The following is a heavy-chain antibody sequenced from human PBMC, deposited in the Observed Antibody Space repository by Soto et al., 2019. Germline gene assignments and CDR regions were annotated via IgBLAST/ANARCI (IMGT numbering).Heavy chain of an antibody. Sequence: SVKVSCKAAGGTFSRYAISWVRQAPGQGLEWMGGIIPIFGTVNYAQKFQGRVTITADESTSTAYMELSSLRSEDTAVYYCARHDCISSSCYYYYYYGMDVGGQGTTVTVSS. CDR1: GGTFSRYA. J-gene: IGHJ6*02. CDR2: IIPIFGTV. D-gene: IGHD2-2*01. CDR3: ARHDCISSSCYYYYYYGMDV. V-gene: IGHV1-69*13.